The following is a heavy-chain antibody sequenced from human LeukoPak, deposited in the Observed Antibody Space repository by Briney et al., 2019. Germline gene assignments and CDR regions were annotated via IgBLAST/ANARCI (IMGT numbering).Heavy chain of an antibody. CDR1: GGSISCYY. D-gene: IGHD6-13*01. V-gene: IGHV4-59*01. CDR2: IYYSGST. CDR3: ARSSSWYELDGFDP. J-gene: IGHJ5*02. Sequence: PSETLSLTCTVSGGSISCYYWSWLRQPPGKGLEWLGYIYYSGSTNYNTSLKSRVTISVDTSKNQFSLKLSSVTAADTAVYYCARSSSWYELDGFDPWGQGTLVTVSS.